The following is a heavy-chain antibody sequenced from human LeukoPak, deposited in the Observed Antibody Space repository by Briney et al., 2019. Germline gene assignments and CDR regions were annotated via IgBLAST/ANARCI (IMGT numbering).Heavy chain of an antibody. J-gene: IGHJ4*02. D-gene: IGHD3-22*01. CDR2: INPSGGST. CDR3: ARANKPDDYYDSSATPMGAFDY. V-gene: IGHV1-46*01. CDR1: GYTFTGYY. Sequence: VASVKVSCKASGYTFTGYYMHWVRQAPGQGLEWMGIINPSGGSTSYAQKFQGRVTMTRDMSTSTVYMELSSLRSEDTAVYYCARANKPDDYYDSSATPMGAFDYWGQGTLVTVSS.